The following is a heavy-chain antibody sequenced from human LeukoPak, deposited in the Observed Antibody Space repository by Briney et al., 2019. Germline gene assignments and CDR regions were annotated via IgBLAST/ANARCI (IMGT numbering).Heavy chain of an antibody. D-gene: IGHD1-26*01. CDR3: AREVGATRFDY. J-gene: IGHJ4*02. Sequence: GGSLRLSCAASGFSLSCCAMSWVRQAPGKGLEWVANIKHDGSETHYVASVKGRFTISRDNAKKSLDLQMHSLRAEDTAVYYCAREVGATRFDYWGQGTLVTVSS. V-gene: IGHV3-7*01. CDR2: IKHDGSET. CDR1: GFSLSCCA.